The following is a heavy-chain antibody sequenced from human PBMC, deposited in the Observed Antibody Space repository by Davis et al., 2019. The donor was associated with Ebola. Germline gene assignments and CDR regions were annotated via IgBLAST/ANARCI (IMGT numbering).Heavy chain of an antibody. CDR2: IYYSGST. V-gene: IGHV4-61*08. CDR1: GGSISSGGYY. CDR3: ARASSSSWYLGYFDL. D-gene: IGHD6-13*01. J-gene: IGHJ2*01. Sequence: MPGGSLRLSCTVSGGSISSGGYYWSWIRQPPGKGLEWIGYIYYSGSTNYNPSLKSRVTISVDTSKNQFSLKLSSVTAADTAVYYCARASSSSWYLGYFDLWGRGTLVTVSS.